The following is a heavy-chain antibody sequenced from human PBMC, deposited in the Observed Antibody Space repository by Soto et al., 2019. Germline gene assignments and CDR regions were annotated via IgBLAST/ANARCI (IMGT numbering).Heavy chain of an antibody. V-gene: IGHV3-49*05. CDR2: IRSKAYATTT. CDR3: TRERWDYGDPKLYFDL. D-gene: IGHD4-17*01. CDR1: GFTFGDYT. Sequence: EVQLVESGGGVVKPGRSLRLSCATSGFTFGDYTMTWFRQAPGKGLEWVAFIRSKAYATTTQYAASVKGRFTILRDDSKSIAFLQMYSLKSDDTAVYYCTRERWDYGDPKLYFDLWGRGTLGTVSS. J-gene: IGHJ2*01.